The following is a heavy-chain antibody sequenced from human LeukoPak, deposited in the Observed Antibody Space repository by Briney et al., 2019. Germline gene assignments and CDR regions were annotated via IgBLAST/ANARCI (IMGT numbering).Heavy chain of an antibody. V-gene: IGHV3-30*03. CDR1: GFIFSSYG. CDR2: ISYDGSNK. CDR3: ASRLTQGDILPGYVTPGNF. Sequence: GGSLRLSCAASGFIFSSYGMHWVRQAPGKGLEWVAVISYDGSNKYYADSVKGRFTISRDNSNNMLYLQMTSLRVDDTALYYCASRLTQGDILPGYVTPGNFWGQGTLVTVSS. J-gene: IGHJ4*02. D-gene: IGHD3-9*01.